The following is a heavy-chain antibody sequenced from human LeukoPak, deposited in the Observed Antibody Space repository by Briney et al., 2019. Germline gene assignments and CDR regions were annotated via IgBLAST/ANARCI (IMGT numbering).Heavy chain of an antibody. CDR2: IYTSGST. D-gene: IGHD3-22*01. V-gene: IGHV4-61*02. CDR1: GGSISSGSYY. CDR3: ARDRRRIVVVITSLDAFDI. Sequence: SETLSLTCTVSGGSISSGSYYWSWIRQPAGKGLEWIGRIYTSGSTNYNPSLKSRVTISVDTSKNQFSLKLSSVTAADTAVYYCARDRRRIVVVITSLDAFDIWGQGTMVTVSS. J-gene: IGHJ3*02.